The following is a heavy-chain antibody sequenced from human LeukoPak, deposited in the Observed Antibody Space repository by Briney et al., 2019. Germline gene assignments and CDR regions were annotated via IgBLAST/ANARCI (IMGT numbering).Heavy chain of an antibody. V-gene: IGHV1-8*01. CDR2: MNPNSGNT. D-gene: IGHD6-19*01. Sequence: ASVKVSCKASGYTFTSYDINWVRQATGQGLEWMGWMNPNSGNTGYAQKFQSRVTMTRDTSISTVYMELSRLRSDDTAVYYCARGIGSGWFYFDYWGQGTLVTVSS. J-gene: IGHJ4*02. CDR3: ARGIGSGWFYFDY. CDR1: GYTFTSYD.